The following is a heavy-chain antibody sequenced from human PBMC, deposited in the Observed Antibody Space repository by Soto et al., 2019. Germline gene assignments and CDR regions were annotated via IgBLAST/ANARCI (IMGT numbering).Heavy chain of an antibody. CDR2: INPNSGGT. J-gene: IGHJ5*02. D-gene: IGHD3-16*02. Sequence: ASVKVSCKASGYTFTGYYMHWVRQAPGQGLEWMGWINPNSGGTDYAQKFQGRVTMTRDTSISTAYMELSRLRSDDTAVYYCARDPYDYVWGSYRYGYWFDPWGQGTLVTVSS. V-gene: IGHV1-2*02. CDR3: ARDPYDYVWGSYRYGYWFDP. CDR1: GYTFTGYY.